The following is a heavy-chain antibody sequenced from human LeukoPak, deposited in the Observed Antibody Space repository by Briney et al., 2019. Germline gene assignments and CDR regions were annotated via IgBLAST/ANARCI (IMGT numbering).Heavy chain of an antibody. Sequence: GGSLRLSCEASGLTVNKYWMTWVRQAAGKGREWVANIKQDGSEKNYVDSVKGRFTISRDNAKNSLSLRLNSLSGEDTAVYCCATGYSSGWYFYFQHWGQGSLVSVSS. CDR3: ATGYSSGWYFYFQH. CDR1: GLTVNKYW. V-gene: IGHV3-7*01. CDR2: IKQDGSEK. D-gene: IGHD6-19*01. J-gene: IGHJ1*01.